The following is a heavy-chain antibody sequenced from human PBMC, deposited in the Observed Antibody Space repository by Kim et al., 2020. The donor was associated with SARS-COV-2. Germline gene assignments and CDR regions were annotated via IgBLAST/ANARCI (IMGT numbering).Heavy chain of an antibody. CDR2: FDPEDGET. V-gene: IGHV1-24*01. Sequence: ASVKVSCKVSGYTLIELSMHWVRQAPGKGLEWMGGFDPEDGETIYAQKFQGRVTMTEDTSTDTAYMELSSLRSEDTAVYYCATAAVRGVINWFHPWGQGTLVTVSS. CDR3: ATAAVRGVINWFHP. D-gene: IGHD3-10*01. J-gene: IGHJ5*02. CDR1: GYTLIELS.